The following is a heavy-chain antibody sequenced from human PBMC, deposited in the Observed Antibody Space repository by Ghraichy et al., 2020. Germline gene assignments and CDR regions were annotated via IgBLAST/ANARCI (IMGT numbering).Heavy chain of an antibody. D-gene: IGHD7-27*01. CDR2: INSDGSST. V-gene: IGHV3-74*01. CDR3: ARGWGYFDF. CDR1: GFTFSNYC. Sequence: GGSLRLSCAASGFTFSNYCMHWVRQAPGKGLVWVSRINSDGSSTTYADSVKGRFTISRDNAKNTLYLQMNSLKAEDTAVYYCARGWGYFDFWGQGTLVTVSA. J-gene: IGHJ4*02.